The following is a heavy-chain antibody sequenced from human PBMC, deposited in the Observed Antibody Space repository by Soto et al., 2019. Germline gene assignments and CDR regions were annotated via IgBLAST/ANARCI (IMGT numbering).Heavy chain of an antibody. CDR3: AKDLRDPTVTALGYYFDY. Sequence: GSLRLSCAASGFTFSSYAMSWVRQAPGKGLEWVSAIRGSGGSTYYADSVKGRFTISRDNSKNTLYLQMNSLRAEDTAVYYCAKDLRDPTVTALGYYFDYWGQGTLVTVSS. CDR1: GFTFSSYA. CDR2: IRGSGGST. V-gene: IGHV3-23*01. J-gene: IGHJ4*02. D-gene: IGHD4-17*01.